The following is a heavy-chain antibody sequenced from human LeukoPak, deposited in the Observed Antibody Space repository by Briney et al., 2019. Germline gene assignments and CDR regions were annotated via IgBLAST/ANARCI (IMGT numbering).Heavy chain of an antibody. D-gene: IGHD3-22*01. Sequence: GGSLRLSCAASGFTFSSYEMNWVRQAPGKGLEWLSHISSSGSTKYYANSMKGRFTISRDNAKNSLYLQMNSLRAEDTAVYYCARDDSSGYYYQYYFDYWGQGTLVTVSS. J-gene: IGHJ4*02. V-gene: IGHV3-48*01. CDR1: GFTFSSYE. CDR3: ARDDSSGYYYQYYFDY. CDR2: ISSSGSTK.